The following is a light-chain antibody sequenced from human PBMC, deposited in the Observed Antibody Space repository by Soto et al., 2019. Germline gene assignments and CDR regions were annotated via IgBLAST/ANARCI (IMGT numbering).Light chain of an antibody. V-gene: IGLV2-23*01. Sequence: QSALTQPASVSGSPGQSITISCSGTRSDVGAYKVVSLYQQHPGKAPRLIIFEDIRRPSGISSRFSGSKSGNTASQTISGIRAEDESDYYCFSYVDYRIFVFGGGAQPTV. J-gene: IGLJ3*02. CDR2: EDI. CDR1: RSDVGAYKV. CDR3: FSYVDYRIFV.